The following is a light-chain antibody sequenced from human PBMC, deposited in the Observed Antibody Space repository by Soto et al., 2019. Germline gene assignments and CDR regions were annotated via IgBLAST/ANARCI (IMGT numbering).Light chain of an antibody. CDR1: QSVSSY. Sequence: IVLTQAPATLSLSPGERATLSCRASQSVSSYLAWYQQKPGQAPRLLIYDASNRATGIPARFSGSGSGTDFTLTISSLGPEDFAVYYCQQRSNWLTFGGGTKVDIK. J-gene: IGKJ4*01. CDR2: DAS. CDR3: QQRSNWLT. V-gene: IGKV3-11*01.